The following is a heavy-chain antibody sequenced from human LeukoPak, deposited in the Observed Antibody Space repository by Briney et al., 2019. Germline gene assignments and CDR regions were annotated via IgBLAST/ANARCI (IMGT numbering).Heavy chain of an antibody. CDR2: INSDGSST. CDR3: AKDGGDDSSGYYPYYFDY. Sequence: PGGSLRLSCAASGFTFSSYWMHWVRQAPGKGLVWVSRINSDGSSTSYADSVKGRFTISRDNSKNTLYLQMNSLRAEDTAVYYCAKDGGDDSSGYYPYYFDYWGQGTLVTVSS. V-gene: IGHV3-74*01. CDR1: GFTFSSYW. D-gene: IGHD3-22*01. J-gene: IGHJ4*02.